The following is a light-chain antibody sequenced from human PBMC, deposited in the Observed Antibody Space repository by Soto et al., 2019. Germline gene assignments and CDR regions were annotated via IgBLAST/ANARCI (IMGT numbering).Light chain of an antibody. J-gene: IGLJ3*02. CDR2: DDS. Sequence: QSVLTQPASVSGSPGQSITISCTGTSSDVGGYNYVSWYQQHPGKAPKLMIYDDSNRPSGVSNRFSGSKSGNTASLTISGLQAEDEADYYCSSYTSSSTRVFGGGTKLTVL. CDR1: SSDVGGYNY. CDR3: SSYTSSSTRV. V-gene: IGLV2-14*01.